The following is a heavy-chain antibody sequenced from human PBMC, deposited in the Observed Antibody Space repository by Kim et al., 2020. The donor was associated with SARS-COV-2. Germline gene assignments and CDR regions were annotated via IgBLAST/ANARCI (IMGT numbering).Heavy chain of an antibody. CDR3: AREPKPPHSSGWYYGYFQH. D-gene: IGHD6-19*01. V-gene: IGHV3-11*06. Sequence: RFTISGDNAKNSLYLQMNSLRAEDTAVYYCAREPKPPHSSGWYYGYFQHWGQGTLVTVSS. J-gene: IGHJ1*01.